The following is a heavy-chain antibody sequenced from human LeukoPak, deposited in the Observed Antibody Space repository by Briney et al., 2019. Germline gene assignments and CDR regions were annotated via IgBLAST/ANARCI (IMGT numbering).Heavy chain of an antibody. CDR2: IYYSGST. J-gene: IGHJ4*02. V-gene: IGHV4-31*03. Sequence: SETLSLTCTASGGSISSGGYYWSWIRQHPGKGLEWIGYIYYSGSTYYNPSLKSRVTISVDTSKNQFSLKLSPVTAADTAVYYCARGALDCSSTSCRPYYFDYWGQGTLVTVSS. CDR3: ARGALDCSSTSCRPYYFDY. CDR1: GGSISSGGYY. D-gene: IGHD2-2*01.